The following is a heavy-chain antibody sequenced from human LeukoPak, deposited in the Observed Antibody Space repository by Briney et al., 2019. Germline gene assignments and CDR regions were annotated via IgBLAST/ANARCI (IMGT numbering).Heavy chain of an antibody. D-gene: IGHD1-1*01. J-gene: IGHJ4*02. CDR3: ARAYNWNDPSPFDY. CDR2: ISSSSSYI. Sequence: GGSLRLSCAASGITFSSYSMNWVRQAPGKGLEWVSSISSSSSYIYYADSVKGRFTISRDNAKNSLYLQMNSLRAEDTAVYYCARAYNWNDPSPFDYWGQGTLVTVSS. CDR1: GITFSSYS. V-gene: IGHV3-21*01.